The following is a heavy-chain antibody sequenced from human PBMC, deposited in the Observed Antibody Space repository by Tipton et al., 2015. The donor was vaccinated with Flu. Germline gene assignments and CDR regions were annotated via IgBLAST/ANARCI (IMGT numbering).Heavy chain of an antibody. CDR2: ISSSGSTI. D-gene: IGHD3-10*01. CDR3: ARVRGSGSPNYSYYGMDV. V-gene: IGHV3-48*03. CDR1: GFTFSTYE. Sequence: SLRLSCAASGFTFSTYEMNWVRQAPGKGLEWVSYISSSGSTIYYADSVKGRFTVSRDNPKNSLYLQMNRLRAEDTAVYYCARVRGSGSPNYSYYGMDVWGQGTTVTVSS. J-gene: IGHJ6*02.